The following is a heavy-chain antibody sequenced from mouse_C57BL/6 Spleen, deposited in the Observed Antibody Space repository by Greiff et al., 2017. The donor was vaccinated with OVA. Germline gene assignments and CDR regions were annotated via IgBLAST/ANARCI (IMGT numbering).Heavy chain of an antibody. Sequence: VQLQQSGPELVKPGASVKISCKASGYTFTDYYMNWVKQSHGKSLEWIGDINPNNGGTSYNQKFKGKATLTVDKSSSTAYMELRSLTSEDSAVYYCARDSSGFGSFAYWGQGTLVTVSA. V-gene: IGHV1-26*01. D-gene: IGHD3-2*02. CDR1: GYTFTDYY. CDR2: INPNNGGT. J-gene: IGHJ3*01. CDR3: ARDSSGFGSFAY.